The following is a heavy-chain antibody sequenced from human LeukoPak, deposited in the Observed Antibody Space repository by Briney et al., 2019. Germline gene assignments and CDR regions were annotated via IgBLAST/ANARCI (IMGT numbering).Heavy chain of an antibody. Sequence: PSETLSLTCAVYGGSFSGYYWSWIRQPPGKGLEWIGEINHSGSTNYNPSLKSRVTISVDTSKNQFSLKLSSVTAADTAVYYCAREFSILTGYYPVGNWFDPGGQGTLVTVSS. CDR1: GGSFSGYY. D-gene: IGHD3-9*01. J-gene: IGHJ5*02. CDR3: AREFSILTGYYPVGNWFDP. V-gene: IGHV4-34*01. CDR2: INHSGST.